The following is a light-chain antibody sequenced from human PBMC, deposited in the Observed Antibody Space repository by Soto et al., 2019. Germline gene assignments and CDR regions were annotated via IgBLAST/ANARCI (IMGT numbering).Light chain of an antibody. CDR2: AAS. V-gene: IGKV1-39*01. J-gene: IGKJ1*01. Sequence: DIQMTQSPSFLSASVGDRVTIACRTSQTIASYLNWYPQKPGKAPKLLISAASSLQSGVPSRFSGSGSGTDFTLTINSLQPEDFATYYCQQSFTTPQTFGQGTKVDIK. CDR1: QTIASY. CDR3: QQSFTTPQT.